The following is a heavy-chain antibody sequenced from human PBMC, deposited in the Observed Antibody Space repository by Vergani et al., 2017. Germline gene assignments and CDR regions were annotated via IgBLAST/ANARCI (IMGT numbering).Heavy chain of an antibody. Sequence: QLQLQESGPGLVKPSETLSLTCTVSGGSISSSSYYWGWIRQPPGKGLEWIVSIYYSGSTYYNPSLKSRVTISVDTSKNKFSLKLSSVTNADTAVYYCARPTTVTMRDDAFDIWGQGTMVTVSS. CDR2: IYYSGST. D-gene: IGHD4-17*01. J-gene: IGHJ3*02. V-gene: IGHV4-39*01. CDR1: GGSISSSSYY. CDR3: ARPTTVTMRDDAFDI.